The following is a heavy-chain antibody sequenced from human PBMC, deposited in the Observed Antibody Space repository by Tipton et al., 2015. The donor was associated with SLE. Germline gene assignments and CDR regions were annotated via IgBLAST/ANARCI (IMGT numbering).Heavy chain of an antibody. CDR3: ARAGGGDSNWFDP. J-gene: IGHJ5*02. D-gene: IGHD2-21*01. CDR2: IHHSGIT. CDR1: GYSIRNGYY. Sequence: TLSLTCNVSGYSIRNGYYWGWIRQAPGKGLEWTGTIHHSGITYYNQSLKSRVTISVDTSKNQFSLKLSSVTAADTAVYYCARAGGGDSNWFDPWGQGTLVTVSS. V-gene: IGHV4-38-2*02.